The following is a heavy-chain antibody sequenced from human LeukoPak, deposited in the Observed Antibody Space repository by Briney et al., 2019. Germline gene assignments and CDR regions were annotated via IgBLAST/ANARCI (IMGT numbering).Heavy chain of an antibody. J-gene: IGHJ6*03. CDR3: ARAGFGGWYDFWSGSPRRLERYYYYYMDV. V-gene: IGHV4-34*01. D-gene: IGHD3-3*01. CDR2: INHSGST. CDR1: GGSFSGYY. Sequence: PSETLSLTCAVYGGSFSGYYWSWIRQPPGKGLEWIGEINHSGSTNYNPSLKSRVTISVDTSKNQFSLKLSSVTAADTAVYYCARAGFGGWYDFWSGSPRRLERYYYYYMDVWGKGTTVTVSS.